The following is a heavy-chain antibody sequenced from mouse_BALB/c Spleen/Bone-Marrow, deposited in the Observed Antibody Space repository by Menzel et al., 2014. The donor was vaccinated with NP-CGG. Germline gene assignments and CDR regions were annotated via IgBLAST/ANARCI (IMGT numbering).Heavy chain of an antibody. CDR1: GYSITRDYA. CDR2: ISYSGST. D-gene: IGHD2-4*01. V-gene: IGHV3-2*02. Sequence: EVQLQESGPGLVKPSQSLSLPCIVTGYSITRDYACNWIRQFPGNKLEWMGYISYSGSTTYNPSLESRISITRDTSKNQFFLQLNSVTTEDTATYYCARSSSYDYDVGFAYWGQGTLVTVSA. J-gene: IGHJ3*01. CDR3: ARSSSYDYDVGFAY.